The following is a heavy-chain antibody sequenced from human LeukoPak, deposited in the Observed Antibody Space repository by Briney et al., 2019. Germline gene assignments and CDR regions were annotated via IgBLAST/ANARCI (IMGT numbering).Heavy chain of an antibody. CDR2: SNWNGART. Sequence: GGSLRLSRAASGFPFDDYGMTWVRQAPGKGLEWVSDSNWNGARTGYADSVKGRFTISRDNSKNTLYLQMNSLRAEDTAVYYCARDPQYSSGWPFDYWGQGTLVTVSS. CDR1: GFPFDDYG. V-gene: IGHV3-20*04. D-gene: IGHD6-19*01. J-gene: IGHJ4*02. CDR3: ARDPQYSSGWPFDY.